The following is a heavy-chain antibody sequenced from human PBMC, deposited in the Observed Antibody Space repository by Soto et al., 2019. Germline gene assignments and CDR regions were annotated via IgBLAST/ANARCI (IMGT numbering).Heavy chain of an antibody. Sequence: QVQLVQSGAEVKKPGSSVKVSCKASGGTFSSYAISWVRQAPGQGLEWMGGIIPIFGTANYAQKFQGRVTITADESTSTGYMELRSLRSEDTAVYYCARAGGSRTLEYNWFDPWGQGTLVTVSS. D-gene: IGHD2-2*01. V-gene: IGHV1-69*01. CDR1: GGTFSSYA. CDR3: ARAGGSRTLEYNWFDP. J-gene: IGHJ5*02. CDR2: IIPIFGTA.